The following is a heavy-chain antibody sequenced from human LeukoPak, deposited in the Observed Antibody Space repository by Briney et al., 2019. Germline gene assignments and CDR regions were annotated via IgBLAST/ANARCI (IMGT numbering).Heavy chain of an antibody. Sequence: ASVKVSCKASGYTFTGYYMHWVRQAPGQGLEWMGWINPNSGGTNYAQKFQGRVTMTRDTSISTAYMELSGLRSDDTAVYYCARGEYSSSWYHQSPGHAEAFDYWGQGTLVTVPS. J-gene: IGHJ4*02. V-gene: IGHV1-2*02. CDR3: ARGEYSSSWYHQSPGHAEAFDY. CDR2: INPNSGGT. CDR1: GYTFTGYY. D-gene: IGHD6-13*01.